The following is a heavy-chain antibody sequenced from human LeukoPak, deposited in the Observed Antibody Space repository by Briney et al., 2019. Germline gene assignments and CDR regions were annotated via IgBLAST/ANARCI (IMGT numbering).Heavy chain of an antibody. CDR1: GGSISSGDYY. Sequence: SQTLSLTCTVSGGSISSGDYYWSWIRQPPGKGLEWIGYIYYSGSTYYNPSLKSRVTMSVDTSKNQFSLKLSSVTAADTAVYYCARDHSGSYYFDYWGQGTLVTVSS. V-gene: IGHV4-30-4*01. CDR3: ARDHSGSYYFDY. CDR2: IYYSGST. J-gene: IGHJ4*02. D-gene: IGHD1-26*01.